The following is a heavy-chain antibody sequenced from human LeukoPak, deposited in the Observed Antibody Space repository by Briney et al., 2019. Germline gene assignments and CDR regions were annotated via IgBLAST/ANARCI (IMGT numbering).Heavy chain of an antibody. D-gene: IGHD3-10*01. CDR3: ARGGVGSGTVGPDYFDY. CDR1: GFTVSSNY. J-gene: IGHJ4*02. Sequence: GGSLRLSCAASGFTVSSNYMSWVRQAPGKGLEWVSVIYSGGSTYYADSVKGRFTISRDNSKNTLYLQMNSLRAEDTAVYYCARGGVGSGTVGPDYFDYWGQGTLVTVSS. CDR2: IYSGGST. V-gene: IGHV3-66*01.